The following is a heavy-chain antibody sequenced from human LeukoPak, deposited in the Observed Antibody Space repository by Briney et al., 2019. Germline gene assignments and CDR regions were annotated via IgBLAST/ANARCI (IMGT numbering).Heavy chain of an antibody. J-gene: IGHJ4*02. CDR1: GFTFRSNW. CDR2: INGDGSST. D-gene: IGHD5-18*01. V-gene: IGHV3-74*01. Sequence: GGSLRLSCAAYGFTFRSNWMHWVPQAPGKGLVWVSRINGDGSSTSYADSVKGRFTISRDNAKNTLYLQMKSLRAEDTAVYYCATQWMQLWENWGQGTLVTVSS. CDR3: ATQWMQLWEN.